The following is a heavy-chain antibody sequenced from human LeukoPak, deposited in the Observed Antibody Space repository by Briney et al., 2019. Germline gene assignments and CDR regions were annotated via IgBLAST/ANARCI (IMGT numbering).Heavy chain of an antibody. V-gene: IGHV3-11*03. Sequence: PGGSLRLSCAVSGFTFSDFYMSWVRQAPGKGLEWVSCISSGSSYTNYADSVKGRFTISRDNAKNSLYLQMDSLRAEDTAVYYCARRVGVALDYWGQGTLVTVSS. CDR2: ISSGSSYT. CDR1: GFTFSDFY. CDR3: ARRVGVALDY. D-gene: IGHD2-15*01. J-gene: IGHJ4*02.